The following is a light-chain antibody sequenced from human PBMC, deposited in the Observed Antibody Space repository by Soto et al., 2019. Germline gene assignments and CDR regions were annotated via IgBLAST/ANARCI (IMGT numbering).Light chain of an antibody. V-gene: IGKV3D-15*01. CDR1: QSVSSN. J-gene: IGKJ1*01. CDR2: GVS. CDR3: QHYDNSVWT. Sequence: EIVMTQSPATLSVSPGERATLSCRASQSVSSNLAWYQQKPGQAPRLLMYGVSSRATGIPDRFSGSGSGTDFTLTINRLEPEDFAVYFCQHYDNSVWTFGQGTKVEIK.